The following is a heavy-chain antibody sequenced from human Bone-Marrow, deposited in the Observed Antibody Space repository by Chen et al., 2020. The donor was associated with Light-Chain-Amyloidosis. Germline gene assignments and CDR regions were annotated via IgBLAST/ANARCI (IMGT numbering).Heavy chain of an antibody. Sequence: EVQLEQSGPEVKKPGESLKIPSKGSGYTFPNYWIGWVRQMPGKGLEWMGVIYPDDSDARYSPSFEGQVTISADKSITTAYLQWRSLKASDTAMYYCARRRDGYNFDYWGQGTLVTVSS. CDR1: GYTFPNYW. CDR3: ARRRDGYNFDY. CDR2: IYPDDSDA. D-gene: IGHD5-12*01. V-gene: IGHV5-51*01. J-gene: IGHJ4*02.